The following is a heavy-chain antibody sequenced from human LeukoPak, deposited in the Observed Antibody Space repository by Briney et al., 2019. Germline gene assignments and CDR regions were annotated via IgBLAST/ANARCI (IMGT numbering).Heavy chain of an antibody. CDR1: GFTFSSYG. Sequence: PGGSLRLSCAASGFTFSSYGMHWVRQAPGKGLEWVAVIWYDGSNKYYADSVKGRFTISRDNSKNTLYLQMNSLRAEDTAVYYCARDLYGGPFDYWGQGTMVTVSS. CDR3: ARDLYGGPFDY. D-gene: IGHD4-23*01. CDR2: IWYDGSNK. V-gene: IGHV3-33*01. J-gene: IGHJ4*03.